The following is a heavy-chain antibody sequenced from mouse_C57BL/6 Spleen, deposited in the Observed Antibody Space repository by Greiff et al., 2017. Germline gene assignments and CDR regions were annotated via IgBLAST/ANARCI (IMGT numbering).Heavy chain of an antibody. CDR3: ARVGSSSYYAMDY. CDR1: GFTFSDYY. CDR2: INYDGSST. Sequence: EVKVVESEGGLVQPGSSMKLSCTASGFTFSDYYMAWVRQVPEKGLEWVANINYDGSSTYYLDSLKSRFIISRDNAKNILYLQMSSLKSEDTATYYCARVGSSSYYAMDYWGQGTSVTVSS. J-gene: IGHJ4*01. V-gene: IGHV5-16*01. D-gene: IGHD1-3*01.